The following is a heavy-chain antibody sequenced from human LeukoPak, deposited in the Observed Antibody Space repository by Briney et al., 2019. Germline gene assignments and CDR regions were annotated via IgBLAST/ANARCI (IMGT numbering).Heavy chain of an antibody. CDR2: IIPIFGTA. J-gene: IGHJ4*02. D-gene: IGHD3-9*01. CDR3: ARFAVHRRLLVTGQFGLDY. V-gene: IGHV1-69*06. Sequence: SVKVSCKASGGTFSSYAISWVRQAPGQGLEWMGGIIPIFGTANYAQKFQGRVTITADKSTSTAYMELSSLRSEDTAVYYCARFAVHRRLLVTGQFGLDYWGQGTLVTVSS. CDR1: GGTFSSYA.